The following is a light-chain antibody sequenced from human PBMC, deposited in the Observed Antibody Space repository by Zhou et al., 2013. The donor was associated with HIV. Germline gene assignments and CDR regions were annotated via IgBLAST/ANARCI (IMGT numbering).Light chain of an antibody. V-gene: IGKV1-39*01. Sequence: DIQMTQSPSSLSASVGDRVTISCRASQSIDSYVNWYQQRPGKAPKLLIYSASSLQSGVPSRFSGSGYGTDFTLTISSLQPEDFATYYCQQNFYTLGAFGLGTRVEI. CDR3: QQNFYTLGA. CDR1: QSIDSY. J-gene: IGKJ1*01. CDR2: SAS.